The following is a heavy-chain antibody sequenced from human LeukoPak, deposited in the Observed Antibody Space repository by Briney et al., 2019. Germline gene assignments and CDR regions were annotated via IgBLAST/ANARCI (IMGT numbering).Heavy chain of an antibody. CDR2: IIPIFGTA. V-gene: IGHV1-69*06. D-gene: IGHD3-3*01. Sequence: SVKVSCKASGGTFSSYAISWVRQAPGQGLEWMGGIIPIFGTANYAQKFQGRVTITADKSTSTAYMELSSLRSEDTAVYYCARSSYDFWSGYLYYYYYYYMDVWGKGTTVTVSS. J-gene: IGHJ6*03. CDR3: ARSSYDFWSGYLYYYYYYYMDV. CDR1: GGTFSSYA.